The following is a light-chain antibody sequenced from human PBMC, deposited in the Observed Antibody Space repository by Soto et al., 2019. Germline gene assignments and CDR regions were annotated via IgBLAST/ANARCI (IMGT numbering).Light chain of an antibody. CDR3: QQYRHLPQT. J-gene: IGKJ1*01. V-gene: IGKV3-20*01. CDR1: QSVRSNY. CDR2: NSS. Sequence: PGERVTLSCRARQSVRSNYLAWYHQKPGQAPRLLIYNSSTRATGIPDRFSGSGSGTDFTLTISRLEPEDFTLYYCQQYRHLPQTFGQGTQVESK.